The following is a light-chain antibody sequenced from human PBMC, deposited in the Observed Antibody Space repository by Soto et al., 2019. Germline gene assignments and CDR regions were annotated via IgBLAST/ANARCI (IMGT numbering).Light chain of an antibody. J-gene: IGKJ5*01. CDR1: QSGSGSF. CDR3: QKYGSSPIN. V-gene: IGKV3-20*01. CDR2: GVS. Sequence: VVLTHSAGTLSFSPLEIEHLSFLSSQSGSGSFVAWYQHKPGQAPRLLIYGVSSRVTGIPDRFSGSGSGTDFTLTISRLEPEDFAVYYCQKYGSSPINCGQGTRREIK.